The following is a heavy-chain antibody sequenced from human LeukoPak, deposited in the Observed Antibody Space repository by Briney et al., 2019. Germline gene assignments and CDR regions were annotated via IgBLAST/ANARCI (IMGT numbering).Heavy chain of an antibody. V-gene: IGHV3-74*01. CDR1: GLTFSSYW. CDR3: ARRTAAGKYYFDS. D-gene: IGHD6-13*01. Sequence: GGSLRLSCAASGLTFSSYWMHWVRQAPGKGLVWVSVINTDGSSTNYADSVKGRFTISRDNAKNTLYLQMNSLRAEDTAVYYCARRTAAGKYYFDSWGQGTLVTVSS. J-gene: IGHJ4*02. CDR2: INTDGSST.